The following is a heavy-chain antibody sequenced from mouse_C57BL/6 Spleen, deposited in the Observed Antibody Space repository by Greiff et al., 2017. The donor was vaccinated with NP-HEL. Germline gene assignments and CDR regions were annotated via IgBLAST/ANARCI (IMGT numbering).Heavy chain of an antibody. Sequence: EVKLMESGGGLVKPGGSLKLSCAASGFTFSSYTMSWVRQTPEKRLEWVATISGGGGNTYYPDSVKGRFTISRDNAKNTLYLQMSSLRSEDTALYYCARPHYAYYAMDYWGQGTSVTVSS. D-gene: IGHD1-1*02. CDR1: GFTFSSYT. CDR2: ISGGGGNT. J-gene: IGHJ4*01. CDR3: ARPHYAYYAMDY. V-gene: IGHV5-9*01.